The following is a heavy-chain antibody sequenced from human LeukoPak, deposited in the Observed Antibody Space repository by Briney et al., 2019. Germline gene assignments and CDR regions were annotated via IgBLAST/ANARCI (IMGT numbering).Heavy chain of an antibody. CDR1: GFTFGSYM. CDR2: ISSSSSYI. Sequence: GGSLRLSCAASGFTFGSYMMNWVRQAPGKGLEWVSCISSSSSYIYYTDSVKGRFTISRDNAKNSLTLQMNSLRAEDTAVYYCARDLKYYDSSGFDYWGQGTLVTVSS. CDR3: ARDLKYYDSSGFDY. D-gene: IGHD3-22*01. J-gene: IGHJ4*02. V-gene: IGHV3-21*01.